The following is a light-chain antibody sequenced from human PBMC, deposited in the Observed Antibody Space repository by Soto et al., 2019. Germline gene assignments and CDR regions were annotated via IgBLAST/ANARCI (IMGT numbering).Light chain of an antibody. CDR2: GAS. V-gene: IGKV1-5*01. J-gene: IGKJ1*01. Sequence: DIQMTQSPSALSASVGDRVTITFRASQSISSWLAWYQQKPGKAPKLLIYGASSRATGIPDRFSGSGSGTDFTLTISRLEPEDFAVYYCQQYGSSLWTFGQGTKVDIK. CDR1: QSISSW. CDR3: QQYGSSLWT.